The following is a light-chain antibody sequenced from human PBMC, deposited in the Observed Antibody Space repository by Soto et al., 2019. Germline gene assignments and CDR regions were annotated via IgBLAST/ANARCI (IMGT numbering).Light chain of an antibody. V-gene: IGLV2-14*01. CDR2: EVS. CDR1: SSDVGGYNY. Sequence: QSALTQPASVSGSPGQSITISCTGTSSDVGGYNYVSWYQQHPGKAPQLMIYEVSNRPSGVSNRFSGSIDTSSNSASLTISGLKTEDEADYYCQSYDSDNHWVFGGGTKLTVL. J-gene: IGLJ3*02. CDR3: QSYDSDNHWV.